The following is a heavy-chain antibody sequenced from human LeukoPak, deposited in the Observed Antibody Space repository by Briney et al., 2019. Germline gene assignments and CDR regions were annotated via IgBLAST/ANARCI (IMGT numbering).Heavy chain of an antibody. D-gene: IGHD6-19*01. CDR2: MYYTGSS. CDR1: GGSIRSSNYD. Sequence: SETLSLTCTVSGGSIRSSNYDWGWIRQPPGKGLEWIGSMYYTGSSHYNPSLKSRVTISVDTSKNQFSLKLTSVTPADTAVYYCARRRERWLALPSGWGIWFDPWGQGTLVTVSS. CDR3: ARRRERWLALPSGWGIWFDP. V-gene: IGHV4-39*01. J-gene: IGHJ5*02.